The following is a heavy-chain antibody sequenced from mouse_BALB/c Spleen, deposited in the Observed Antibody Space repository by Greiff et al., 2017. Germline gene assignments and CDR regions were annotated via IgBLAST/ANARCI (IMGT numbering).Heavy chain of an antibody. V-gene: IGHV14-3*02. CDR1: GFNIKDTY. CDR2: IDPANGNT. Sequence: GSLQQSGAELVKPGASVKLSCTASGFNIKDTYMHWVKQRPEQGLEWIGRIDPANGNTKYDPKFQGKATITADTSSNTAYLQLSSLTSEDTAVYYCARGYGYDVYYAMDYWGQGTSVTVSS. J-gene: IGHJ4*01. D-gene: IGHD2-2*01. CDR3: ARGYGYDVYYAMDY.